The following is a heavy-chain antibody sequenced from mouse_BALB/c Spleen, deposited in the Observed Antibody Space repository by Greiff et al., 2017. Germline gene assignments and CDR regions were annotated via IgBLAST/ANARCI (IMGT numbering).Heavy chain of an antibody. Sequence: VQLKQSGPSLVKPSQTLSLTCSVTGDSITSGYWNWIRKFPGNKLEYMGYISYSGSTYYNPSLKSRISITRDTSKNQYYLQLNSVTTEDTATYYCARNYGNPGAMDYWGQGTSVTVSS. J-gene: IGHJ4*01. CDR1: GDSITSGY. CDR3: ARNYGNPGAMDY. CDR2: ISYSGST. V-gene: IGHV3-8*02. D-gene: IGHD2-1*01.